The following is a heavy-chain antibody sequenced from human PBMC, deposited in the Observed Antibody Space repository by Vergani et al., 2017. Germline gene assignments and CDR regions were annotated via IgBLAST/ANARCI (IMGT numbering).Heavy chain of an antibody. V-gene: IGHV5-51*01. CDR2: MNPIDSKI. J-gene: IGHJ4*02. CDR3: TRHVPCGDGACLHFDH. Sequence: EVMLVQSGAEVKKPGESLKISCKYSESSFISNEIAWVRQMSGKGLQWMGNMNPIDSKIAYSPSFQGQAIMSLDKSITTAYLQWRSLKASDTAIYYCTRHVPCGDGACLHFDHWGQGTQVTVSS. CDR1: ESSFISNE. D-gene: IGHD2-21*01.